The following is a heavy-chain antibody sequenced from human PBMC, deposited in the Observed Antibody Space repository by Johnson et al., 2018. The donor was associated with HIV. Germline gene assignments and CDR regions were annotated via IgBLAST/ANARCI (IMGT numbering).Heavy chain of an antibody. CDR3: ARGSGSSIGARGAFDI. CDR1: EFILSDYY. D-gene: IGHD6-6*01. V-gene: IGHV3-11*04. J-gene: IGHJ3*02. Sequence: VQLVESGGGLVKPGGSLRLSCAASEFILSDYYMSWVRQAPEKGLEWISYISGSGSTIYYADSVKGRFTISRENAKNFLYLQMNSLRAGDTAVYYCARGSGSSIGARGAFDIWGQGTMVTVSS. CDR2: ISGSGSTI.